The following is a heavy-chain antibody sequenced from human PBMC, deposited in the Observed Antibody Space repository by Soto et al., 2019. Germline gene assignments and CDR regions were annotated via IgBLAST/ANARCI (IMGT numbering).Heavy chain of an antibody. CDR2: ITSSSSTM. CDR1: EVMLRTYS. D-gene: IGHD2-8*01. CDR3: AKSFKGIAQVVYAICDLFDY. J-gene: IGHJ4*02. Sequence: GVSLGLSFGASEVMLRTYSLNWFRQAPGEGLEWVSSITSSSSTMYYADSVKGRFTISRDNSRNTLYLQMSSLRAEDTAIYYCAKSFKGIAQVVYAICDLFDYWGKGALVTVSS. V-gene: IGHV3-48*01.